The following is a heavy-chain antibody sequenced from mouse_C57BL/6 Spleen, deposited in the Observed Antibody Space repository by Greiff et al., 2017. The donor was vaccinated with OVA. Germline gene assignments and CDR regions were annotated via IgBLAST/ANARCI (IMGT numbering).Heavy chain of an antibody. CDR1: GYSFTSYY. V-gene: IGHV1-66*01. Sequence: LVESGPELVKPGASVKISCKASGYSFTSYYIHWVKQRPGQGLEWIGWIYPGSGNTKYNEKFKGKATLTADTSSSTAYMQLSSLTSEDSAVYYCAREDDYDEDYAMDYWGQGTSVTVSS. D-gene: IGHD2-4*01. CDR2: IYPGSGNT. CDR3: AREDDYDEDYAMDY. J-gene: IGHJ4*01.